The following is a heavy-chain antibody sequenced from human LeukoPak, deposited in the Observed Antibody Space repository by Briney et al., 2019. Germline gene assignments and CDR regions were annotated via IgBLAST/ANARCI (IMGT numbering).Heavy chain of an antibody. CDR2: ISYDGSNK. Sequence: GGSLRLSCAASGFTFSSYAMHWVRQAPGKGLEWVAVISYDGSNKYYADSVKGRFTISRDNSKNTLYLQMNSLRAEDTAVYYCARDRLITYYYDSSGYYPGYWGRGTLATVSS. D-gene: IGHD3-22*01. J-gene: IGHJ4*02. CDR1: GFTFSSYA. CDR3: ARDRLITYYYDSSGYYPGY. V-gene: IGHV3-30*04.